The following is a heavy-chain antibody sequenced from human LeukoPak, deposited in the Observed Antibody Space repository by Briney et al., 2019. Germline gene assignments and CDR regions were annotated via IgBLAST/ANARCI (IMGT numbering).Heavy chain of an antibody. Sequence: PGGSLRPSCAASGFTFSSYAMHWVRQAPGKGLEWVAVISYDGSNKYYADSVKGRFTISRDNSKDTLYLQMNSLRAEDTAVYYCARDLWFGEPRGEFDPWGQGTLVTVSS. CDR2: ISYDGSNK. CDR3: ARDLWFGEPRGEFDP. V-gene: IGHV3-30-3*01. D-gene: IGHD3-10*01. J-gene: IGHJ5*02. CDR1: GFTFSSYA.